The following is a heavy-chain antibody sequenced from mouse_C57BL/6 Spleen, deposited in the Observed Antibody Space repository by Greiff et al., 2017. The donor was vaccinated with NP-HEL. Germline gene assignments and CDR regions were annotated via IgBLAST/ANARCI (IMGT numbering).Heavy chain of an antibody. J-gene: IGHJ4*01. D-gene: IGHD1-1*01. Sequence: VKLVESGPGLVAPSQSLSITCTVSGFSLTSYAISWVRQPPGKGLEWLGVIWTGGGTNYNSALKSRLSISKDNSKSQVFLKMNSLQTDDTARYYCARGSNYDGSSSYYAMDYWGQGTSVTVSS. V-gene: IGHV2-9-1*01. CDR3: ARGSNYDGSSSYYAMDY. CDR1: GFSLTSYA. CDR2: IWTGGGT.